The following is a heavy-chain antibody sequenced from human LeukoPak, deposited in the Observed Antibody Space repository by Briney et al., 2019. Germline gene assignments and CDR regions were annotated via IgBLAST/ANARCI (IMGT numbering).Heavy chain of an antibody. CDR2: IYYSGST. V-gene: IGHV4-59*01. J-gene: IGHJ4*02. CDR1: GGSLSSYY. Sequence: SETLSLPCTVSGGSLSSYYWRWVRQPPGKGLEGIGYIYYSGSTNYNPSLKSRVTISVDTSKNQFSLRLSSVTAADTAVYYCARSPYGDYGGFDYWGQGTLVTVSS. D-gene: IGHD4-17*01. CDR3: ARSPYGDYGGFDY.